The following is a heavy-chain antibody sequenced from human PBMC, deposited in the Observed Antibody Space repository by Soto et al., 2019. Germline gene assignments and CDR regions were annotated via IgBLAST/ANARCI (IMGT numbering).Heavy chain of an antibody. J-gene: IGHJ4*01. CDR2: TKKKNDGGTT. V-gene: IGHV3-15*07. CDR1: GFSFKNAW. CDR3: TSLWFVEIYNY. D-gene: IGHD3-10*01. Sequence: EAELVESGGGLVKPGGSLTLSCAASGFSFKNAWMNWVRQAPGKGLEWVGRTKKKNDGGTTDYAACVQGRFTISRDAPENLVQLHLTGLKTEDPEVYYCTSLWFVEIYNYWGQGSLVTGSS.